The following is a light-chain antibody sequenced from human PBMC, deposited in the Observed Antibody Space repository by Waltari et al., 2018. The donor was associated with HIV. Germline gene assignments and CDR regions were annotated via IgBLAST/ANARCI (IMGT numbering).Light chain of an antibody. V-gene: IGLV3-25*03. J-gene: IGLJ2*01. Sequence: SYELTQPPSMSVSPGQTARITCFGDALPNRYAYWYQQRPGQAPALVIYKDRERPSGIPERFSGSNSGTTVTLIISGVQPEDEADYYCQSADRSGSHVVFGGGTKVTV. CDR1: ALPNRY. CDR2: KDR. CDR3: QSADRSGSHVV.